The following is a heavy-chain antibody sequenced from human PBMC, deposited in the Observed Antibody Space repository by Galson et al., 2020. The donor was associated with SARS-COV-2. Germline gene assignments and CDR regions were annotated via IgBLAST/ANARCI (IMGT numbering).Heavy chain of an antibody. V-gene: IGHV3-30-3*01. CDR1: GFTFSSYA. Sequence: GGSLRLSCAASGFTFSSYAMHWVRQAPGKGLEWVAVISYDGSNKYYADSVKGRFTISRDNSKNTLYLQMNSLRAEDTAVYYCARDRGVGYCSGGSCYSLFEAIDYWGQGTLVTVSS. D-gene: IGHD2-15*01. J-gene: IGHJ4*02. CDR2: ISYDGSNK. CDR3: ARDRGVGYCSGGSCYSLFEAIDY.